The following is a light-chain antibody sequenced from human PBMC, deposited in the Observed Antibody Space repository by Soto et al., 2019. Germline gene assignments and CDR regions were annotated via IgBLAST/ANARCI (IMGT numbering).Light chain of an antibody. CDR1: NSDVGAYNY. Sequence: QSVLTQPRSVSGSPGQSVTISCTGTNSDVGAYNYISWYQQFPGKAPKVIISLVSQRRSGVPDRFSGSKSGNTASLTISGLQAEDEADYYCWSYTSSDNWVFGGGTKLTVL. J-gene: IGLJ3*02. CDR3: WSYTSSDNWV. CDR2: LVS. V-gene: IGLV2-11*01.